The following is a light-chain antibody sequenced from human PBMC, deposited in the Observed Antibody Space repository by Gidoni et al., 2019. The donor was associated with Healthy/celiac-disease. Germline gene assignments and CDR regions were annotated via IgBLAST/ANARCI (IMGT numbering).Light chain of an antibody. V-gene: IGKV2-28*01. CDR2: LGS. J-gene: IGKJ1*01. CDR3: MQALQTPPWT. Sequence: DIVMTQSPRSLPVTPGEPASISCRSSQSLLHSNGYNYLDWYLQKPGQSPQLLIYLGSNRASGVPDRFIGSGSGPDFTLKISRVAAEDVGVYYCMQALQTPPWTFGQGTKVEIK. CDR1: QSLLHSNGYNY.